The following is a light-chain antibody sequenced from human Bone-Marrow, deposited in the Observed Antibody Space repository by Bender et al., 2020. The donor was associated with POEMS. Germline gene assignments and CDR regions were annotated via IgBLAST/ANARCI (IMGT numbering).Light chain of an antibody. CDR3: QVWDRSTVV. CDR2: RDR. J-gene: IGLJ2*01. V-gene: IGLV3-9*01. CDR1: DIGAKS. Sequence: SYELTQPLSVSVALGQTARITCGGNDIGAKSVHWYRQKPGQAPVLVIYRDRNRPSGIPERFSGSNSGNTATLTISRAQAGDEADYHCQVWDRSTVVFGGGTKVTVL.